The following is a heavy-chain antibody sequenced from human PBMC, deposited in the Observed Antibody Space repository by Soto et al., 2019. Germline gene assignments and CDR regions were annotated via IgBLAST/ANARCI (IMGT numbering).Heavy chain of an antibody. CDR3: ARGKPGSKNFDY. CDR2: IYYSGST. D-gene: IGHD3-10*01. CDR1: GGSISSYY. Sequence: SETLSLTCTVSGGSISSYYWSWIRQPPGKGLEWIGYIYYSGSTNYNPSLKSRVTISVDTSKNQFSLKLSSVTAADTAVYYCARGKPGSKNFDYWGQGTLVTVSS. J-gene: IGHJ4*02. V-gene: IGHV4-59*01.